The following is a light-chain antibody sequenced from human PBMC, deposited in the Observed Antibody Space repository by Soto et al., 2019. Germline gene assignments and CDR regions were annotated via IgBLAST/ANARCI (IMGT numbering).Light chain of an antibody. CDR3: QQYYSTPIT. J-gene: IGKJ5*01. V-gene: IGKV4-1*01. CDR1: QSVLYSSNNKNY. CDR2: WAS. Sequence: DIVMTQSPDSLGVSLGERATINCKSSQSVLYSSNNKNYLAWYQQKPGQPPKLLIYWASTRESGVPDRFSGSGSGTDFTHTISSLQAEDVAVYYCQQYYSTPITFGQGTRLEIK.